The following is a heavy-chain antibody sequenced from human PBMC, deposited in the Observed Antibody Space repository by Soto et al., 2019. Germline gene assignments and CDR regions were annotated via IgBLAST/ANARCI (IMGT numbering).Heavy chain of an antibody. CDR3: ARGVTYSSLGHYYYYMDV. CDR2: IYYTGST. J-gene: IGHJ6*03. D-gene: IGHD6-6*01. Sequence: PSETLSLTCTVSGVSISSYYWSWIRQPPGKGLEWIGYIYYTGSTIYNRALRSRATISMDTSKNQFSLRLSSVTAADTAVYYCARGVTYSSLGHYYYYMDVWGKGTTVTVSS. CDR1: GVSISSYY. V-gene: IGHV4-59*12.